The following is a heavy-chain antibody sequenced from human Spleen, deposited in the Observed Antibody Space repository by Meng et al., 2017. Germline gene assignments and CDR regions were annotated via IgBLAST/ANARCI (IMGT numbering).Heavy chain of an antibody. Sequence: GESLKISCEVSGYSFSIYWIGWVRQMPGKGLEWMGIIYPGDSDTRYSPSFQGQVNISADKSISTAYLQWSSLKASDTAIYYCARGYTSGWEFDYWGQGTLVTVSS. D-gene: IGHD6-19*01. CDR3: ARGYTSGWEFDY. J-gene: IGHJ4*02. CDR2: IYPGDSDT. CDR1: GYSFSIYW. V-gene: IGHV5-51*01.